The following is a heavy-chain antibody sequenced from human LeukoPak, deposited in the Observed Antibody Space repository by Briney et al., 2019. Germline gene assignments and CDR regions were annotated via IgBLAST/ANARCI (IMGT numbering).Heavy chain of an antibody. CDR2: INHSGST. J-gene: IGHJ4*02. D-gene: IGHD3-10*01. CDR1: GGSFSGYY. V-gene: IGHV4-34*01. Sequence: SETLSLTCAVYGGSFSGYYWSWIRQPPGKGLEWIGEINHSGSTNYNPSLKSRVTISVDTSKNQFSLKLSSVTAADTAVYYCARVRVVRGGFDHWGQGTLVTVSS. CDR3: ARVRVVRGGFDH.